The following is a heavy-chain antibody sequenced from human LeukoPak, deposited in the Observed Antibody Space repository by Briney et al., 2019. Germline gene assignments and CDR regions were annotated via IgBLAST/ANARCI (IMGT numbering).Heavy chain of an antibody. CDR2: ISYDGSNK. Sequence: GSSLRLSCAASGFTFSSYAMHWVREAPGKGLEWGAVISYDGSNKYYADSVKGRFTISRDNSKNTLYLQMNSLRAEDTAVYYCARGPHSSSGYEPLDYWGQGTLVTVSS. CDR1: GFTFSSYA. D-gene: IGHD6-13*01. V-gene: IGHV3-30*04. CDR3: ARGPHSSSGYEPLDY. J-gene: IGHJ4*02.